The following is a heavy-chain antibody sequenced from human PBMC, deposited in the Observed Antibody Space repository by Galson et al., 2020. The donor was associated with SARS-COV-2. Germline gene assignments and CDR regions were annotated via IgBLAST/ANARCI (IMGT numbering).Heavy chain of an antibody. CDR2: IYWDGYK. D-gene: IGHD5-12*01. CDR1: GFSLSTSGVG. V-gene: IGHV2-5*02. CDR3: AHPRGYSGYCFFDF. J-gene: IGHJ4*02. Sequence: SGPTLVKPTQTLTLTCTFSGFSLSTSGVGVGWIRQPPGKAPEWLAVIYWDGYKRYSPSLESRLTITKGTSKNQVVLTMTNMDPGDTATYYCAHPRGYSGYCFFDFWGQGTLVTVSS.